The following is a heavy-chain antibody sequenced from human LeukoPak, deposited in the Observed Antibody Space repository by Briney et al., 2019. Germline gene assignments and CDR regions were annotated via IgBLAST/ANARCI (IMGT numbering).Heavy chain of an antibody. J-gene: IGHJ3*02. CDR2: IVVGSDNT. CDR3: AAGPLYDISTGYFDAFDI. CDR1: GFNFAKSV. V-gene: IGHV1-58*01. D-gene: IGHD3-9*01. Sequence: ASVKVSCKASGFNFAKSVVQWVRQARGQRLEWIGWIVVGSDNTNYAQKFQERVTITRDMSTSTAYIELSSLRSEDTAVYFCAAGPLYDISTGYFDAFDIWGQGTMVNVSS.